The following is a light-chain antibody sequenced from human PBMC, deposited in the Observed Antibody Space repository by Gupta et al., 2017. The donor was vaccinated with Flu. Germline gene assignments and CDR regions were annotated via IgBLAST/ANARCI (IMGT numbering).Light chain of an antibody. CDR3: QQSYRTPST. V-gene: IGKV1-39*01. J-gene: IGKJ2*01. CDR1: QTIGKY. CDR2: AAS. Sequence: PSSLSASVGDSVTITCLSSQTIGKYLHWYQQKSGTAPNLLIFAASTVQSGVPSRFSGGGAGKDFTVTINSLPPEDFATYCCQQSYRTPSTFGQGTKVDI.